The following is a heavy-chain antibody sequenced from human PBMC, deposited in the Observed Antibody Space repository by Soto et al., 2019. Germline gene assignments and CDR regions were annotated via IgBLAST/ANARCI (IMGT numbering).Heavy chain of an antibody. D-gene: IGHD4-17*01. J-gene: IGHJ5*02. Sequence: PSETLSLTCAVSGGSISSSNWRSWLRQPPGKGLEWIGEIYHSGSTNYNPSLKSRVTISVDKSKNQFSLKLSSVTAADTAVYYCARDHDYGDYGGVTSGQTPLVTVSS. CDR3: ARDHDYGDYGGVT. CDR1: GGSISSSNW. CDR2: IYHSGST. V-gene: IGHV4-4*02.